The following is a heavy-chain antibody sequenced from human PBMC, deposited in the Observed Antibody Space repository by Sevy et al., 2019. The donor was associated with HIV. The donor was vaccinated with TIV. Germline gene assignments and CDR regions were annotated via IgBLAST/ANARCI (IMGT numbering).Heavy chain of an antibody. CDR2: IWYDGSNK. D-gene: IGHD6-13*01. CDR3: GAGIGAVGPLEY. J-gene: IGHJ4*02. V-gene: IGHV3-33*01. CDR1: GFTFSSYG. Sequence: GGSLRLSCAASGFTFSSYGMHWVRQAPGKGLEWVAIIWYDGSNKYYVDSVKGRFTISRDNSKNTLYLQMNSLRAEDTAVYYCGAGIGAVGPLEYWGQGTLVTVSS.